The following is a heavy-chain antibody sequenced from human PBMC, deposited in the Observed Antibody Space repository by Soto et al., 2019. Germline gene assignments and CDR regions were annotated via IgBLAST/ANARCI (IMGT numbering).Heavy chain of an antibody. D-gene: IGHD1-26*01. CDR2: INPGGGST. CDR1: GYNFISYY. Sequence: QVQLVQSGAEVKKPGASVKVSCQASGYNFISYYMHWVRQAPGQGLEWMGRINPGGGSTSYAQKFQGRVTMTRDTSTRTVYMELTNLSSDDTAVYYCARDPEWEDFDYWGQGTLVTVSS. V-gene: IGHV1-46*01. CDR3: ARDPEWEDFDY. J-gene: IGHJ4*02.